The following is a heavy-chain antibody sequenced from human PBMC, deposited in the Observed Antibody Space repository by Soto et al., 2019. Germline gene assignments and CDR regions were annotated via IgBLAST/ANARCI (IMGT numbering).Heavy chain of an antibody. Sequence: QVQLVQSGAEVKKPGASVKVSCKASGYTFPNYGITWVRQAPGQGLEWMGWISAYKANIKYAQKFQGRVTLTTDTSTSTAYMELRSLSSDDTPIYYCARDLDGSGDYYTDFWGQGTLVTVSS. V-gene: IGHV1-18*01. D-gene: IGHD3-10*01. J-gene: IGHJ4*02. CDR2: ISAYKANI. CDR3: ARDLDGSGDYYTDF. CDR1: GYTFPNYG.